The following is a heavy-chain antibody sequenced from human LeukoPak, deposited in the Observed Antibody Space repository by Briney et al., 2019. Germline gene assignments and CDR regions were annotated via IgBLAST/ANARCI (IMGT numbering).Heavy chain of an antibody. CDR1: GYTFTSYG. J-gene: IGHJ4*02. CDR3: ARDPGIAVAALPFDY. Sequence: ASVKVSCKASGYTFTSYGISWVRQAPRQGLEWMGWISAYNGNTNYAQKLQGRVTMTTDTSTSTAYMELRSLRSDDTAVYYCARDPGIAVAALPFDYWGQGTLVTVSS. CDR2: ISAYNGNT. D-gene: IGHD6-19*01. V-gene: IGHV1-18*01.